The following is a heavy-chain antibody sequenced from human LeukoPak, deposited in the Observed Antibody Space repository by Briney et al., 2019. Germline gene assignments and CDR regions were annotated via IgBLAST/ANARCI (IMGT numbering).Heavy chain of an antibody. J-gene: IGHJ4*02. V-gene: IGHV3-33*03. D-gene: IGHD6-13*01. CDR3: ANQYSSSWHRYFDY. Sequence: PGGSLRLSCAASGFTFSNYGMHWVRQAPGKGLEWVAVIWFDGNNKYYGDSVKGRFTISRDNSRNTLYLQMNSLRAEDTAVNYCANQYSSSWHRYFDYWGQGTLVTVSS. CDR2: IWFDGNNK. CDR1: GFTFSNYG.